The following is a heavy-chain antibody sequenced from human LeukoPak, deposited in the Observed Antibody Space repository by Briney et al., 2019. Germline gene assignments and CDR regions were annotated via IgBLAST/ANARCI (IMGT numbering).Heavy chain of an antibody. V-gene: IGHV3-66*01. CDR2: IYSGGST. J-gene: IGHJ4*02. D-gene: IGHD1-26*01. CDR3: ANEFSGSQNLDY. CDR1: GFTVSSNY. Sequence: GGSLRLSCAASGFTVSSNYMSWVRQAPGKGLEWVSVIYSGGSTYYADSVKGRFTISRDNSKNTLYLQMNSLRAEDTAMYYCANEFSGSQNLDYWGQGILVTVSS.